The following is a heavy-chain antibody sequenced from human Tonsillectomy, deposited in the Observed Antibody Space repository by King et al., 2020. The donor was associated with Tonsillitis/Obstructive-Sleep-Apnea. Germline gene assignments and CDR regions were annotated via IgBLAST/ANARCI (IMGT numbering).Heavy chain of an antibody. J-gene: IGHJ4*02. D-gene: IGHD6-13*01. CDR1: GFTFSSYA. Sequence: VQLVESGGNLVQPGGSLRLSCAASGFTFSSYAMSWVRQAPGKGLEWVSTITGSGGNTYYADSVKGRFTISRDNSKNTLCLQMDSLRAEDAAIYYCAKRVTYSSNWYSVDYWGQGTLVTVSS. V-gene: IGHV3-23*04. CDR2: ITGSGGNT. CDR3: AKRVTYSSNWYSVDY.